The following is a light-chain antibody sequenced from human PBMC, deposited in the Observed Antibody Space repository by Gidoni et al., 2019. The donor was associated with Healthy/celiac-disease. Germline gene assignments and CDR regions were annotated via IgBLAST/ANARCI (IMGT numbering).Light chain of an antibody. CDR3: QQRSNWPLYT. J-gene: IGKJ2*01. Sequence: DIVLPHSPATLSLSPGARATLSCRASQSVSSYLAWYQQKPGQAPRLLIYDASNRATGIPARFSGSGSGADFTLTISSLEPEDFAVYYCQQRSNWPLYTFXQXTKLEIK. V-gene: IGKV3-11*01. CDR2: DAS. CDR1: QSVSSY.